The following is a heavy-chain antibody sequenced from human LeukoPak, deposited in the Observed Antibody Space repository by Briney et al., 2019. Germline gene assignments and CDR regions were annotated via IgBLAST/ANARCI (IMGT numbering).Heavy chain of an antibody. V-gene: IGHV3-23*01. CDR2: IIDSGTST. CDR3: VKDNRAAAGTD. J-gene: IGHJ4*02. D-gene: IGHD6-13*01. CDR1: GFTFSTYG. Sequence: GGSLRLSCAASGFTFSTYGMSWVRQAPGKGLEWVSGIIDSGTSTYYADSVKGRFTISRDNSKNTLYLQMNGLRAEDTAFYYCVKDNRAAAGTDWGQGTQVTVSS.